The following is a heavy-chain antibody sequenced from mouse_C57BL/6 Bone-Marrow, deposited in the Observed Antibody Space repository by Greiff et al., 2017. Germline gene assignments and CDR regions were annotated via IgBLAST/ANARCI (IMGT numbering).Heavy chain of an antibody. CDR1: GFNIKDDY. V-gene: IGHV14-4*01. J-gene: IGHJ1*03. Sequence: VQLQQSGAELVRPGASVKLSCTASGFNIKDDYMHWVKQRPEQGLEWIGWIDPENGDTEYASKFQGKATITADTSSNTAYLQLSSLTSADTAVYYCTTRVYYGSSYWYFDVWGTGTTVTVSS. CDR2: IDPENGDT. D-gene: IGHD1-1*01. CDR3: TTRVYYGSSYWYFDV.